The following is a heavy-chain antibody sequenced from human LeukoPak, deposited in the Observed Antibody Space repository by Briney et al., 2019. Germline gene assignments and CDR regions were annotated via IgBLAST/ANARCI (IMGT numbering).Heavy chain of an antibody. J-gene: IGHJ4*02. D-gene: IGHD3-22*01. CDR1: GYSISTGYY. CDR3: ARDLYYYDSSSYYLFDY. V-gene: IGHV4-38-2*02. CDR2: FYHGGST. Sequence: SETLSLTCTVSGYSISTGYYWDWIRQPPGKGLEWIGTFYHGGSTHYNPSLKSRVTISVDTSKNQFSLNLTSVTAADTAVYYCARDLYYYDSSSYYLFDYWGQGTLVTVSS.